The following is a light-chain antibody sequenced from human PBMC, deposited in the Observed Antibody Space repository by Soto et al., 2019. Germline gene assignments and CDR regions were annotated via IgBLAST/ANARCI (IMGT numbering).Light chain of an antibody. Sequence: EIVMTQSPATLSVSPGERATLSCRASQSVSSNLAWYQQKPGQAPRLLIYGASTRATGIPARFTGSGSGTEFTLSISSLQSEDFAVYYCQQHNNWPPTFGQGTK. J-gene: IGKJ1*01. V-gene: IGKV3-15*01. CDR1: QSVSSN. CDR3: QQHNNWPPT. CDR2: GAS.